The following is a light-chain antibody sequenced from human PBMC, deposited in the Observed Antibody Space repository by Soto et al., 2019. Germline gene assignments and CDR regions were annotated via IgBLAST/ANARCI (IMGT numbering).Light chain of an antibody. CDR3: CSYAGSFTYV. J-gene: IGLJ1*01. V-gene: IGLV2-11*01. CDR2: DVN. CDR1: SSDVGNYNY. Sequence: QSALTQPRSVSGSPGQSVTISCTGTSSDVGNYNYVSWYQQHSGKAPKLIIYDVNKRPSGVHDRFSGSKSGNTASLTISGLRADDEADYYCCSYAGSFTYVFGTGTKVTVL.